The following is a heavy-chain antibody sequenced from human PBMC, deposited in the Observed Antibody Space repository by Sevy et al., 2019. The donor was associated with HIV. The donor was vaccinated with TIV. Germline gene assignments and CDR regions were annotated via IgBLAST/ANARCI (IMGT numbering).Heavy chain of an antibody. V-gene: IGHV3-33*01. Sequence: GESLKISCAASGFIFTSSAMHWVRQAPGKGLEWVAVIFYDGSNRFYADSVEDRFTMSRDNSKNTVYLQMNSLRGDDTAVYYCARDNEIWGQGTMVTVSS. CDR1: GFIFTSSA. J-gene: IGHJ3*02. D-gene: IGHD1-1*01. CDR2: IFYDGSNR. CDR3: ARDNEI.